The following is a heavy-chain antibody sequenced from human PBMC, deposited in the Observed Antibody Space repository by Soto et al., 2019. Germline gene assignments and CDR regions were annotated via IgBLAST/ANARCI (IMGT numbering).Heavy chain of an antibody. J-gene: IGHJ5*02. Sequence: SETLSLTCAVYGGSFNGYYWSWIRQPPGKGLEWIGEINHSGSTNYNPSLKSRVTISVDTSKNQFSLKLSSVTAADTAVYYCARGPIVLMVYARGNWFDPWGQGTLVTVSS. V-gene: IGHV4-34*01. CDR1: GGSFNGYY. D-gene: IGHD2-8*01. CDR2: INHSGST. CDR3: ARGPIVLMVYARGNWFDP.